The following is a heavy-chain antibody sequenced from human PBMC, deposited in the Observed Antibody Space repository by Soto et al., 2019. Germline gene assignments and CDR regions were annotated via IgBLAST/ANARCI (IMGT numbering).Heavy chain of an antibody. D-gene: IGHD4-17*01. J-gene: IGHJ4*02. CDR3: AKDARPEHYGDTLVDD. Sequence: GGSRRLSCAASGFSINNYAVSWVRQAPGKGLEWVSTFSAGGRAYYADSVRGRFTVARDRSQNTVDLQISVLRPEDSAVYYCAKDARPEHYGDTLVDDGGQGTRVTVSS. CDR1: GFSINNYA. CDR2: FSAGGRA. V-gene: IGHV3-23*01.